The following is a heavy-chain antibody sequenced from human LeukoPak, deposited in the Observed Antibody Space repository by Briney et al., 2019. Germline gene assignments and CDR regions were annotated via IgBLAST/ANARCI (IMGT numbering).Heavy chain of an antibody. V-gene: IGHV3-48*01. D-gene: IGHD2-15*01. CDR1: GFTFSIYN. CDR3: ARDDYCSGGDCYSGAFDY. CDR2: IGSTSSTI. Sequence: GGSLRLSCAASGFTFSIYNMNWVRLAPGKGLEWVSYIGSTSSTIYYADSVRGRFTISRDNAKNSLYLQMNSLRGDDTAVYFCARDDYCSGGDCYSGAFDYWGQGTPVTVSS. J-gene: IGHJ4*02.